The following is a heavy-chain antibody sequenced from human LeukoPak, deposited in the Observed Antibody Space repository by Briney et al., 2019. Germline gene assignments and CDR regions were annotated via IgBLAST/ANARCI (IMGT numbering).Heavy chain of an antibody. D-gene: IGHD4-23*01. V-gene: IGHV1-69*13. CDR1: GGTFSSHT. CDR2: ITPIFGTA. CDR3: ARGWLAETTVVTPYNY. Sequence: SVKVSCKASGGTFSSHTISWVRQAPGQGLEWMGGITPIFGTANYAQKFQGRVTITAVESTSTAYMEVSRLRSEDTAVYYCARGWLAETTVVTPYNYWGQGTLVTVSS. J-gene: IGHJ4*02.